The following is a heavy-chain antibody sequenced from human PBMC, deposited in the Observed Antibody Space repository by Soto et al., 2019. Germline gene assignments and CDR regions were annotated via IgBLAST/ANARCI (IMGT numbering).Heavy chain of an antibody. V-gene: IGHV3-23*01. J-gene: IGHJ6*02. CDR1: GFIFNTYV. CDR2: ISGSGCTI. CDR3: AKGVGGYFWGNHDYKYYYGMAR. Sequence: PGGSLRLSCAASGFIFNTYVMTWVRQAPGKGLECVSAISGSGCTIYYAGSVKGRFTVSRDNSKNTLSLQMNSLSAEDTAVYYCAKGVGGYFWGNHDYKYYYGMARCGQGTTV. D-gene: IGHD3-16*01.